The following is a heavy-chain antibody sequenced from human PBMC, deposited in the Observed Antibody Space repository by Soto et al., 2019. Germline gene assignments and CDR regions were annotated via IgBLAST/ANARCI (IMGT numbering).Heavy chain of an antibody. D-gene: IGHD2-21*02. Sequence: ASVKVSCKSSGGTFSSYAITWLRQAPGQGLEWMGGIIPIFGTANYAQKFQGRVTITADESTSTAYMELSSLRYEDTAVYYCARSIVVVTDLDYWGQGTLVTVSS. CDR2: IIPIFGTA. V-gene: IGHV1-69*13. J-gene: IGHJ4*02. CDR3: ARSIVVVTDLDY. CDR1: GGTFSSYA.